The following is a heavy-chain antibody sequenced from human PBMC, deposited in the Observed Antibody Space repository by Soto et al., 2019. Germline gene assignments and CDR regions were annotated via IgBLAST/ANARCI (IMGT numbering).Heavy chain of an antibody. CDR3: ARRIAAAEPYYYYGMDV. Sequence: QVQLVQSGAEVKKPGSSVKVSCKASGGTFSSYTISWVRQAPGQGLEWMGRIIPILGIANYAQKFQGRVTITAXXSXSXXYMELSSLRSEDTAVYYCARRIAAAEPYYYYGMDVWGQGTTVTVSS. CDR1: GGTFSSYT. J-gene: IGHJ6*02. D-gene: IGHD6-13*01. CDR2: IIPILGIA. V-gene: IGHV1-69*02.